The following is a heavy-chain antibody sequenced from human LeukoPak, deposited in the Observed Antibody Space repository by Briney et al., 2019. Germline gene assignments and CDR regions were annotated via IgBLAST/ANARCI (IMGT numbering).Heavy chain of an antibody. CDR1: GGSTTSGGYY. CDR2: IYSSGTT. J-gene: IGHJ3*02. Sequence: SQALSLTCTVSGGSTTSGGYYWSWIRQPPGKGLEWIGYIYSSGTTCYNPSLMSRATISLDTSKNVFSLKLTSLIAADTAVYYCARRKMTYGAFDIWGQGTMVTVSS. V-gene: IGHV4-30-4*01. D-gene: IGHD4-17*01. CDR3: ARRKMTYGAFDI.